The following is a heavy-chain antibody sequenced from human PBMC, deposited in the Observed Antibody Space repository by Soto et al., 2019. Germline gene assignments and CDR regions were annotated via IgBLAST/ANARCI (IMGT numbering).Heavy chain of an antibody. J-gene: IGHJ4*02. CDR1: GGSISSYY. D-gene: IGHD3-10*01. V-gene: IGHV4-59*01. CDR3: ARVAGSYSDY. CDR2: IYYSGST. Sequence: QVQLQESGPGLVKPSETLSLTCTVSGGSISSYYWSWIRQPPGKGLEWIGYIYYSGSTNYNPSLKSRVTISVDTAKSQLTLMLSSVTAADTAVYYCARVAGSYSDYWGQGIVVTVSS.